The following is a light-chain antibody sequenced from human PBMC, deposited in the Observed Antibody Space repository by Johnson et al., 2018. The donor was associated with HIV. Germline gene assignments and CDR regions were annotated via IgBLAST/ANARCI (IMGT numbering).Light chain of an antibody. CDR3: GTWDNSLNSYV. CDR2: DNN. Sequence: QSVLTQSPSVSAAPGQKVTISCSGSSSNIGKNYVSWYQQLTGTAPKLLILDNNKRPSGIPDRFSGSKYGTSATLGITGLQTGDEADYYCGTWDNSLNSYVFGTVTNVTVL. J-gene: IGLJ1*01. V-gene: IGLV1-51*01. CDR1: SSNIGKNY.